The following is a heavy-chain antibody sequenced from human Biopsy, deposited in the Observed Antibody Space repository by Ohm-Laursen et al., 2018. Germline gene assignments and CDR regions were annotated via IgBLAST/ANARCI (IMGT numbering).Heavy chain of an antibody. V-gene: IGHV4-34*01. CDR1: NVSFSSFY. D-gene: IGHD3-3*01. CDR2: ISHTGST. Sequence: TPSLTCAVYNVSFSSFYWSWIRQPPGKGLEWIGEISHTGSTNYNPPLKSRVTISLDTSKNQFSLKLSSVTAADTAIYYCAREAIGVATTFDLWGQGTMVAVSS. CDR3: AREAIGVATTFDL. J-gene: IGHJ3*01.